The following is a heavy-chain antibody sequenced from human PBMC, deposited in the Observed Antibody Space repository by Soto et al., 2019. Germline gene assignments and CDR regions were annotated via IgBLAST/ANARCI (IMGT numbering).Heavy chain of an antibody. CDR1: GVTFSSYW. CDR3: VRFCSSDGSCYPD. Sequence: GGSLRLSCAASGVTFSSYWMHWVRQAPGKGLVWVSRIDSDGSGTSYADSVKGRFTISRDNAKNMVYLQMNSLRAEDTAVYYCVRFCSSDGSCYPDWGQGTLVTVSS. CDR2: IDSDGSGT. D-gene: IGHD2-15*01. V-gene: IGHV3-74*01. J-gene: IGHJ4*02.